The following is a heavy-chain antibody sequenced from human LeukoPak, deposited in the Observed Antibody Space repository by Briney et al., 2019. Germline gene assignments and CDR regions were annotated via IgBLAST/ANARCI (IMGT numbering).Heavy chain of an antibody. CDR2: ILYDGSNK. CDR3: AKGGNYYGMDV. Sequence: GGSLRLYCAASAFTFSSFGMHWDRPAQGKGLEWGAVILYDGSNKYHADSVKGRFTISRDNSKNTLYVQMNSLRAEDTAVYYCAKGGNYYGMDVWGQGTTVTVSS. V-gene: IGHV3-30*18. CDR1: AFTFSSFG. J-gene: IGHJ6*02.